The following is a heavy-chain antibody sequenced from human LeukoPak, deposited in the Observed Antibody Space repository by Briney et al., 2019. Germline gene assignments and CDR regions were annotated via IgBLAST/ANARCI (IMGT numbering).Heavy chain of an antibody. V-gene: IGHV1-2*02. D-gene: IGHD2-15*01. CDR2: INPNSGGT. J-gene: IGHJ4*02. Sequence: VSVKVSCKASGYTFTGYYMHWVRQAPGQGLEWMGWINPNSGGTNYAQKFQGRVTMTRDTSISTAYMELSRLRSDDTAVYYCARGRVVVAAGDYWGQGTLVTVSS. CDR1: GYTFTGYY. CDR3: ARGRVVVAAGDY.